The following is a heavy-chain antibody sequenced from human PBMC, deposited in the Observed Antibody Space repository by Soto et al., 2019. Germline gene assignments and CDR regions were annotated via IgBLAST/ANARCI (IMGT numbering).Heavy chain of an antibody. V-gene: IGHV4-59*06. CDR3: AGGREYSYGFDYA. Sequence: SETLSLTCTVSGGSISSYYWSWIRQPPGKGLEWIGYIYYSGSTYYNPSLKSRVTISGDTSKNQFSLKLSSVTAADTAVYYCAGGREYSYGFDYAWGQGTLVTVSS. D-gene: IGHD5-18*01. J-gene: IGHJ5*02. CDR2: IYYSGST. CDR1: GGSISSYY.